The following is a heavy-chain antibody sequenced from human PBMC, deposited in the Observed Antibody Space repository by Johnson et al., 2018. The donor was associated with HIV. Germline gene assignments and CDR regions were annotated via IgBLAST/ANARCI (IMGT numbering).Heavy chain of an antibody. CDR2: IRNDGSNK. Sequence: QVQLVESGGGVVQPGESLRLSCAASGFTFSNYGMHWVRQAPGKGLEWVAFIRNDGSNKYYADSVKGRFTISRDNSKNTLYLQMNSLRAGDTAVYYCARDLHYDSSGYFPLDILGQGTMVTVSS. CDR3: ARDLHYDSSGYFPLDI. V-gene: IGHV3-30*02. D-gene: IGHD3-22*01. J-gene: IGHJ3*02. CDR1: GFTFSNYG.